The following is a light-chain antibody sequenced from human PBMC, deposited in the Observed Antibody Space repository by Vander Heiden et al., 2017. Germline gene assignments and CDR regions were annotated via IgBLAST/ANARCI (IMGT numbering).Light chain of an antibody. CDR2: AAS. V-gene: IGKV1-39*01. Sequence: DIQMTQSPSSLSASVGDRVTITCRASQSISSYLNWYQQKPGKAPKLLIYAASSLQSGVPSRFSGSGSGTDFTLTISSLQPEAFATYYCQQSYSTEVTFGPGTKVDIK. J-gene: IGKJ3*01. CDR3: QQSYSTEVT. CDR1: QSISSY.